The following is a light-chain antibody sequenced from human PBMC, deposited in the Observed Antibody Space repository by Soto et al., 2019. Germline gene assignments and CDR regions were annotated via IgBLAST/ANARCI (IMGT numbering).Light chain of an antibody. J-gene: IGLJ2*01. Sequence: QSALTQPRSVSGSPGQSVTISCTGTSSDVGAYNYVSWYHQHPGKAPKLLIYDVSQRPSGVPDRFSGSKSGNTASLIISGLQTEDEADYYCCSYAGSYTLLFGGGTKPTVL. V-gene: IGLV2-11*01. CDR2: DVS. CDR3: CSYAGSYTLL. CDR1: SSDVGAYNY.